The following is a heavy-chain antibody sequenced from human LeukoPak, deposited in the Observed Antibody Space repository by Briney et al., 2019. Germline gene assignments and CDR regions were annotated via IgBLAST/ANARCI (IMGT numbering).Heavy chain of an antibody. D-gene: IGHD6-19*01. CDR1: GFTVSSNY. J-gene: IGHJ4*02. CDR3: AREGDSSGWYGDY. V-gene: IGHV3-66*01. CDR2: IYSGGST. Sequence: GGSLRLSCAASGFTVSSNYMSWVRQAPGKGLEWVSVIYSGGSTYYADSVKGRFTISRDNAKNSLYLQMNSLRAEDTAVYYCAREGDSSGWYGDYWGQGTLVTVSS.